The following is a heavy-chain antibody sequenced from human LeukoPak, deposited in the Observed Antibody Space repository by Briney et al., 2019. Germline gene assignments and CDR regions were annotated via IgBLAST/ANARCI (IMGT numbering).Heavy chain of an antibody. V-gene: IGHV3-21*01. CDR1: GFTFSSYS. D-gene: IGHD3-16*01. CDR3: ARDSIYHSFD. CDR2: ISGSNSYI. Sequence: PGGSLRLSCAASGFTFSSYSMNWVRQAPGKGLEWVSSISGSNSYIYYADSMKGRFTISRDNAKNTLYLQMNSLRAEDTAVYYCARDSIYHSFDWGQGTLVTVSS. J-gene: IGHJ4*02.